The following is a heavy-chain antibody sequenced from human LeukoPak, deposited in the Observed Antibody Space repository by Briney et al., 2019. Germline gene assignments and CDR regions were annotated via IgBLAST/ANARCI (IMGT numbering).Heavy chain of an antibody. V-gene: IGHV3-7*03. CDR2: IKQDGSEE. CDR3: ARDNRRRDDY. Sequence: GGSLRLSRAASGFTFSNHWMSWVRQAPGKGLEWVASIKQDGSEEYYVDSVKGRFTISKDNAKSSLVLQMNSLRVEDTAVYYCARDNRRRDDYWGQGTLVTVSS. J-gene: IGHJ4*02. D-gene: IGHD1-14*01. CDR1: GFTFSNHW.